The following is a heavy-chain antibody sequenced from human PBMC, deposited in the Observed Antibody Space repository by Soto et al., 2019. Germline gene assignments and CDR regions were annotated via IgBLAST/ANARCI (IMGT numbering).Heavy chain of an antibody. CDR2: LYHSGST. CDR3: ARGYGGNFGY. V-gene: IGHV4-38-2*01. J-gene: IGHJ4*02. CDR1: AYSISSGHY. D-gene: IGHD4-17*01. Sequence: SETLSLTCDVSAYSISSGHYWAWVRQPPGKGLEWIGTLYHSGSTYSNPSLRSRVTISIDTSKTQFSLKLSSVTAADTAVHYCARGYGGNFGYWAQGTLVTVSS.